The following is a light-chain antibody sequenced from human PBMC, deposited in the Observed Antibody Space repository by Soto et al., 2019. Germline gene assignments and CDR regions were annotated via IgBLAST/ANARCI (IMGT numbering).Light chain of an antibody. J-gene: IGKJ2*01. V-gene: IGKV1-39*01. Sequence: DIQMTQSPSSLSASVGDRVTITCRASQTITGYLNWYQQRPGKAPKLLIYAASSLQSGLPSRFSGSGSGTDFPLTINMQQPEDLATYYWQQSHGPPYTFGQGTKLEIK. CDR3: QQSHGPPYT. CDR2: AAS. CDR1: QTITGY.